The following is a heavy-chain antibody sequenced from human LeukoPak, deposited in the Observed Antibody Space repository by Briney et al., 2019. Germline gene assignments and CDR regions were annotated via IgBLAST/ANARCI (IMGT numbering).Heavy chain of an antibody. Sequence: GGSLRLSCAASGFTLRSYSMIWVRQAPGKGLEWISSISSSSSYIFYADSVKGRFTISRDNPKNSLYLQMNSLRAEDTTVYYCAREKVSFGWSGYRHHYFDYWGRGTLVTVSS. CDR3: AREKVSFGWSGYRHHYFDY. D-gene: IGHD3-3*01. CDR2: ISSSSSYI. J-gene: IGHJ4*02. CDR1: GFTLRSYS. V-gene: IGHV3-21*01.